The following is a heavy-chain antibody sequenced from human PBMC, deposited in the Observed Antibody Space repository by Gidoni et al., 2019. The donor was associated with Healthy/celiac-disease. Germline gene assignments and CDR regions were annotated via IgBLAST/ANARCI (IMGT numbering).Heavy chain of an antibody. Sequence: QVHLVESVGGVVQLGRSLRLSCAASGFTFRSYGMHWVRQAPGKGLEWVAVISYDGSNKYYADSVKGRVTISRDNSKNTLYLQMNSLRAEDTAVYYCAKGLFRKGVSAFDPWGQGTLVTVSS. CDR3: AKGLFRKGVSAFDP. CDR2: ISYDGSNK. CDR1: GFTFRSYG. J-gene: IGHJ5*02. D-gene: IGHD3-10*01. V-gene: IGHV3-30*18.